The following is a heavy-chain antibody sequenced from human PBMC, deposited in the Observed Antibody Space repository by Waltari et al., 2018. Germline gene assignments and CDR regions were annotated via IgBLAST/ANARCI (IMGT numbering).Heavy chain of an antibody. CDR3: ASEYMSSPWGY. J-gene: IGHJ4*02. Sequence: QVQLQQWGAGLLKPSETLSLTCAVYGGSFSGYYWSWIRQPPGKGLEWIGEINHSGSTTYNPSLKSRVTISVDTSKNQFSLKLSSVTAADTAVYYCASEYMSSPWGYWGQGTLVTVSS. D-gene: IGHD3-16*01. CDR1: GGSFSGYY. CDR2: INHSGST. V-gene: IGHV4-34*01.